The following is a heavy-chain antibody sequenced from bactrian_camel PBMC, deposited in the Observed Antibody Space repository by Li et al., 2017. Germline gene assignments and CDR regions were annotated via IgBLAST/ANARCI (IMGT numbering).Heavy chain of an antibody. CDR1: GYTYDTYC. V-gene: IGHV3S55*01. D-gene: IGHD5*01. CDR3: AASPTTISLWTTWVPY. Sequence: VESGGGSVQAGGSLRLSCAARGYTYDTYCMGWFRRPPGKEREGIAVIDSNGDTAYAESLKDRFTISVDNAKNTLYLQMNSLKPEDTAMYYCAASPTTISLWTTWVPYWGQGTQVTVSS. CDR2: IDSNGDT. J-gene: IGHJ4*01.